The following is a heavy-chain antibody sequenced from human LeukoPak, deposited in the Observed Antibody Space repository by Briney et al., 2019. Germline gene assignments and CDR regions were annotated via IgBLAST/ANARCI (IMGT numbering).Heavy chain of an antibody. CDR3: ARRAGAYSHPYDY. V-gene: IGHV4-39*07. CDR1: GGSISGSSYY. J-gene: IGHJ4*02. D-gene: IGHD4/OR15-4a*01. Sequence: PSETLSLTCTVSGGSISGSSYYWGWIRQPPGKGLEWIGSIYYSGSTYYNPSLKSRVTISVDTSKNQFSLKLSSVTAADTAVYYCARRAGAYSHPYDYWGQGTLVTVSS. CDR2: IYYSGST.